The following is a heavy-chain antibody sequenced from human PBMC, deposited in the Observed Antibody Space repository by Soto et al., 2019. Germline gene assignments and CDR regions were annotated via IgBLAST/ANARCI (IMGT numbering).Heavy chain of an antibody. CDR2: IKQDGSEK. J-gene: IGHJ4*02. D-gene: IGHD2-15*01. V-gene: IGHV3-7*05. CDR1: GFTVSGYW. Sequence: GGSLRLSCAASGFTVSGYWMSWVRQAPGKGLEWVANIKQDGSEKYYVDSVKGRFTISRDNAKNSLYLQMNSLRAEDTAVYYCARARYCAYWGQGTLVTVSS. CDR3: ARARYCAY.